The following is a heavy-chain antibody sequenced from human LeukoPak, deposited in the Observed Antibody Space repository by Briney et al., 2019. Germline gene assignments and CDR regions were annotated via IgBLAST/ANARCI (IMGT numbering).Heavy chain of an antibody. V-gene: IGHV4-59*08. CDR3: ARLVSLSVFDY. D-gene: IGHD2/OR15-2a*01. Sequence: PSETLSLTCTVSGGSISSYYWSWIRQPPGKGLEWIGYIYYSGSTNYNPSLKSRVTISVDTSKNQFSLKLSSVTAADTAVYYCARLVSLSVFDYWGQGTLVTVSS. CDR1: GGSISSYY. CDR2: IYYSGST. J-gene: IGHJ4*02.